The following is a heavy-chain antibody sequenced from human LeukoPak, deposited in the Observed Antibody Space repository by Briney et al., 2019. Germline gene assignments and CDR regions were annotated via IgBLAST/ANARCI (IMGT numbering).Heavy chain of an antibody. D-gene: IGHD6-13*01. V-gene: IGHV3-23*01. CDR2: ISVSGGST. CDR1: GFTFSSYA. CDR3: AKIDSSSWYVGYYFDY. J-gene: IGHJ4*02. Sequence: PGGSLRLSCAASGFTFSSYAMSWVGQAPGKGLEWVSAISVSGGSTYYADSVKGQFTISRDNSKNTLYLQMNSLRAEDTAVYYRAKIDSSSWYVGYYFDYWGQGTLVTVSS.